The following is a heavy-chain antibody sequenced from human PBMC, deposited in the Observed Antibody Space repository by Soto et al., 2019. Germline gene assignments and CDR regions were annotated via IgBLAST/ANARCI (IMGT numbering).Heavy chain of an antibody. CDR3: ARELERTFDY. Sequence: QVQLVESGGGVVQPGRSLRLSCAASGFTFSSYAMHWVRQAPGKGLEWVAAISYDGRNKYYADSVKGRFTISRDNSKNTVYLQMNSLRAEDTAVYYCARELERTFDYWGQGTLVTVSS. J-gene: IGHJ4*02. CDR1: GFTFSSYA. D-gene: IGHD1-1*01. V-gene: IGHV3-30*04. CDR2: ISYDGRNK.